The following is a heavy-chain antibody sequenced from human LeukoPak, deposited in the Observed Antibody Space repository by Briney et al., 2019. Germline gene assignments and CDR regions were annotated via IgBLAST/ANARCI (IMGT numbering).Heavy chain of an antibody. D-gene: IGHD6-13*01. CDR3: ARVAGIAAAYWFDP. CDR1: GYTFTSYG. V-gene: IGHV1-18*01. Sequence: ASVKVSCKASGYTFTSYGISWVRQAPGQGLEWIGSVSAYNGNTNYAQKLQGRVTMTTDTSTSTAYMELRGLRSDDTAVYYCARVAGIAAAYWFDPWGQGTLATVAS. CDR2: VSAYNGNT. J-gene: IGHJ5*02.